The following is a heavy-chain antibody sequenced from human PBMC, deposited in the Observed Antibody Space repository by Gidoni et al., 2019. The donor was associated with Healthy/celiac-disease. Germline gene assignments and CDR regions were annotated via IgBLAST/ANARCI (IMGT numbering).Heavy chain of an antibody. D-gene: IGHD3-3*01. J-gene: IGHJ2*01. CDR1: GGSISSGGSFY. CDR2: IYYSGST. V-gene: IGHV4-39*01. CDR3: ARRITIFGVVPLGFFDL. Sequence: QPQLQESGPGLVKPSETLSLTCTVYGGSISSGGSFYWGWIRQPPGKGLEWIGTIYYSGSTYYNPSLKSRVTMSVDTSKNQFSLKLSSVTAADTAVYYCARRITIFGVVPLGFFDLWGRGTLVTVSS.